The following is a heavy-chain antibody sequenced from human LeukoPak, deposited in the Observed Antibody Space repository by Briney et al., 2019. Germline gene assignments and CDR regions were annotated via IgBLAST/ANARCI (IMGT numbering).Heavy chain of an antibody. V-gene: IGHV3-21*01. CDR1: GFTFSSYS. Sequence: GGSLRLSCTASGFTFSSYSMNWVRQAPGKGLEWVSSISTTSSYIYYADSVKGRFTISRDNAKNSLYLQMSSLRVEETAVYYCARDTSGAFDVWGQGTMVTVS. J-gene: IGHJ3*01. CDR3: ARDTSGAFDV. D-gene: IGHD1-26*01. CDR2: ISTTSSYI.